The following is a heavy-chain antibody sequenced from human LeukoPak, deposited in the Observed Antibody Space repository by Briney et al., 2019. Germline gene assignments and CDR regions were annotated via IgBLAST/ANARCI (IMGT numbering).Heavy chain of an antibody. D-gene: IGHD6-19*01. CDR1: GFTFSSYS. CDR2: ISSSSSYI. J-gene: IGHJ1*01. CDR3: ARDHPLYSSGRSEYFQH. Sequence: GGSLRLSCAASGFTFSSYSMNWVRQAPGKGLEWVSSISSSSSYIYYADSVKGRFTISRDNAKNSLYLQMNSLRAEDTAVYYCARDHPLYSSGRSEYFQHWGQGTLVTVSS. V-gene: IGHV3-21*01.